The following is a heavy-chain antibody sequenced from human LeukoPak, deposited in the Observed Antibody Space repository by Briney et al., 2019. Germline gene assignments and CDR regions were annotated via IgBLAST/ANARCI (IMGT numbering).Heavy chain of an antibody. J-gene: IGHJ4*02. V-gene: IGHV4-4*07. CDR3: TREPVP. Sequence: PSETLSLTCTVSGGSISNYYWSWIRQPAGKGLEWIGRIYAGGTASYNPSLKSRVTMSADMSKNQLSLKLTSVTAADTAVCYCTREPVPWGQGTLVTVSS. D-gene: IGHD6-19*01. CDR2: IYAGGTA. CDR1: GGSISNYY.